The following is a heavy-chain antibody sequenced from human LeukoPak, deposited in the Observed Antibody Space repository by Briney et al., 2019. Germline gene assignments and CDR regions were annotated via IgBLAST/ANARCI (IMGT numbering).Heavy chain of an antibody. CDR2: ISSSSSYI. D-gene: IGHD6-19*01. Sequence: GGSLRLSCAASGFTFSSYSMNWVRQAPGKGLEWVSSISSSSSYIYYEDSVKGRFTISRDNAKNSLYLQMNSLRAEDTAVYYCARGVGIAVAGTYFDYWGQGTLVTVSS. CDR3: ARGVGIAVAGTYFDY. CDR1: GFTFSSYS. V-gene: IGHV3-21*01. J-gene: IGHJ4*02.